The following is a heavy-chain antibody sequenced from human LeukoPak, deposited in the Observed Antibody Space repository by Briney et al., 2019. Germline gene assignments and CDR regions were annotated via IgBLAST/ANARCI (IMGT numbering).Heavy chain of an antibody. V-gene: IGHV1-2*02. CDR3: ARERNYGDYGNAFDV. J-gene: IGHJ3*01. CDR2: INPKRGVT. D-gene: IGHD4-17*01. Sequence: ASVKVSCKASGYTFTDYYIHWMRQAPGQGLEWMGWINPKRGVTTYAQKFQGRVTMTRDTSITIAYMELTRLRSDDTTIYYCARERNYGDYGNAFDVWGQGTKVTVPS. CDR1: GYTFTDYY.